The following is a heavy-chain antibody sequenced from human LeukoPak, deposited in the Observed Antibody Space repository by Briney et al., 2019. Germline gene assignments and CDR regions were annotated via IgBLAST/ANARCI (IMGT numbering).Heavy chain of an antibody. Sequence: SGTLSLTCTVSGYSIRSGYYWGWIRQPPGKGLEWIGSTASGGNPYYNPSLKSRVAISVDTSKNKFYLRLTSVTAADTAVYYCARGVSGWPFDHGGRGTLVTVSS. CDR3: ARGVSGWPFDH. V-gene: IGHV4-38-2*02. D-gene: IGHD6-19*01. CDR2: TASGGNP. J-gene: IGHJ4*02. CDR1: GYSIRSGYY.